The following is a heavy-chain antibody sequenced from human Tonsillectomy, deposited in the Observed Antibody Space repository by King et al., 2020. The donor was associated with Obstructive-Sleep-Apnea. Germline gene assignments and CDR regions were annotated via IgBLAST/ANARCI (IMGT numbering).Heavy chain of an antibody. D-gene: IGHD3-9*01. J-gene: IGHJ5*02. V-gene: IGHV3-74*01. CDR1: GFIFRSYW. Sequence: VQLVKSGGALVQPGGSLRLSCAASGFIFRSYWMHWVRQAPGKGLVWVAHINGDGSNTNYADSVKGRFTISRDNAKNTLYLQMSSLRAEDTAVYYCARSYYDILTGNNWFDPWGQGTLVTVSS. CDR3: ARSYYDILTGNNWFDP. CDR2: INGDGSNT.